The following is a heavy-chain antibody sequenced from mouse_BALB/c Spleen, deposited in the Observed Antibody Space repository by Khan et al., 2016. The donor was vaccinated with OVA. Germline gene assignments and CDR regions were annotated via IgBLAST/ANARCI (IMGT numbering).Heavy chain of an antibody. J-gene: IGHJ2*02. Sequence: EVQLQESGPGLVKPSQSLSLTCTVTGYSITSGYGWNWIRQFPGNKLEWMGYISYSGSTNYNPSLKSRISITRDTSKYQFCLQLNSVTTEDTATYYCARTARIKYWGQGTSLTVSS. V-gene: IGHV3-2*02. CDR2: ISYSGST. CDR3: ARTARIKY. D-gene: IGHD1-2*01. CDR1: GYSITSGYG.